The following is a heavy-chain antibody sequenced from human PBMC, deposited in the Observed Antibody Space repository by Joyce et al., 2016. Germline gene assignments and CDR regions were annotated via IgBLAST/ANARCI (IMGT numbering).Heavy chain of an antibody. CDR1: GGSFSGYY. CDR3: ARGLSAFDYSNYAGYDY. CDR2: INHSGST. J-gene: IGHJ4*02. Sequence: QVQLQQWGAGLLKPSETLSLTCAVYGGSFSGYYWSWIRQPPGKGLAWIGEINHSGSTNYSPCLESRVTISVDTSKNQFSLRLSSVSAADTAVYYCARGLSAFDYSNYAGYDYWGQGTLVTVSS. V-gene: IGHV4-34*01. D-gene: IGHD4-11*01.